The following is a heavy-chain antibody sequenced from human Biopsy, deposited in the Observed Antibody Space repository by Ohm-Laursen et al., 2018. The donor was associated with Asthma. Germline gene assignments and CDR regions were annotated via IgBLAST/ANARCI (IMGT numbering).Heavy chain of an antibody. CDR1: GGTFSNFA. Sequence: VKDSCKAPGGTFSNFAISWVRQAPGQGLEWLGGIMTVFGTTNYAQKFQGRVTITADESTSTAYMEVTSLRSEDTAIYYCARCQVGYSSGWSLLLKKIYYSGMDVWGQGTPVTVSS. D-gene: IGHD6-19*01. J-gene: IGHJ6*02. CDR2: IMTVFGTT. V-gene: IGHV1-69*13. CDR3: ARCQVGYSSGWSLLLKKIYYSGMDV.